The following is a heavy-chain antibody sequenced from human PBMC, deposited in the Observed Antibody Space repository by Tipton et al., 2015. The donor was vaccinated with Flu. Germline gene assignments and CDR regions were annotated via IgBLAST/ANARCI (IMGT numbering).Heavy chain of an antibody. Sequence: TLSLTCSVYGGSDTDHYWAWIRQPPGKRLELIGSIYPSGTTYYNPSLKSRVTISVDTSKSQFSLKLRSVTAADTAVYYCARNGHDCTNNWGQGTLVIVSS. CDR2: IYPSGTT. J-gene: IGHJ4*02. V-gene: IGHV4-38-2*01. D-gene: IGHD2-8*01. CDR1: GGSDTDHY. CDR3: ARNGHDCTNN.